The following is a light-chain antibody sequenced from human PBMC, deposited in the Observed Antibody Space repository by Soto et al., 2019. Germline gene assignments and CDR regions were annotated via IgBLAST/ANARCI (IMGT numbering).Light chain of an antibody. CDR1: QSVSSH. V-gene: IGKV3-20*01. Sequence: EILLTQSPGTLSLSPGERATLACRASQSVSSHLAWYQQRPGQAPRLLIYGASSRATGIPDRFSGSGSGTDFTLTISRLEPEDFALYYCQQYGNSPPLTFGGGTKVDIK. CDR3: QQYGNSPPLT. CDR2: GAS. J-gene: IGKJ4*01.